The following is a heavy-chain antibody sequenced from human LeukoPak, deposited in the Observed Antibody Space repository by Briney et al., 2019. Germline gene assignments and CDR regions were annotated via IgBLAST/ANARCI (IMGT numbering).Heavy chain of an antibody. CDR2: MNPNSGKT. CDR3: ALSMNKRITIFGVVITEEYYFDY. CDR1: GYTFTSYD. J-gene: IGHJ4*02. Sequence: ASVKVSCKASGYTFTSYDINWVRQAPGQGGEWMGWMNPNSGKTVYAQKFQARVTITRNTSIITAYMELSSLRSEDTAVYYCALSMNKRITIFGVVITEEYYFDYWGQGTLVTVSS. D-gene: IGHD3-3*01. V-gene: IGHV1-8*01.